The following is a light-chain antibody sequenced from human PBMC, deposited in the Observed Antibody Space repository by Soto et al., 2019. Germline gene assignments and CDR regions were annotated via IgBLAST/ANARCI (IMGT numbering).Light chain of an antibody. CDR3: ASWDDSLSGGV. J-gene: IGLJ1*01. V-gene: IGLV1-47*02. CDR1: SFNIGFNY. Sequence: QSVLTQPPSASGTPGQTVTISCSGSSFNIGFNYGYWYQQLPGMAPKLLIHSNDERPSVVPDRFSGSKSGTSASLAISGLRSEDEAEYYCASWDDSLSGGVFGTGTKVTV. CDR2: SND.